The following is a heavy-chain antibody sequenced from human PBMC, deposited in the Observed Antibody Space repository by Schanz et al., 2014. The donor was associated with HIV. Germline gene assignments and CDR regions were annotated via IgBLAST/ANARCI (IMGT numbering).Heavy chain of an antibody. CDR2: IDSSSSYK. V-gene: IGHV3-21*01. Sequence: EVQLVESGGGLVKPGGSLRLSCAASRFTFSVYAMNWVRQAPGKGLEWVSSIDSSSSYKYYADSVKGRFTISRDNAKKSLYLQLNNIRGEDEAVYYCAREDGWFGNIYYFGLDVWGRGTTVTVSS. CDR3: AREDGWFGNIYYFGLDV. CDR1: RFTFSVYA. D-gene: IGHD3-10*01. J-gene: IGHJ6*02.